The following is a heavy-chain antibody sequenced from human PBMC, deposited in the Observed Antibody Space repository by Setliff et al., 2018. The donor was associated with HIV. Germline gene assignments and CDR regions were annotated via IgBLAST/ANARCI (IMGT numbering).Heavy chain of an antibody. CDR1: GGSINNYY. J-gene: IGHJ4*02. Sequence: TLSLTCTVSGGSINNYYWTWIRQHPEKGLEWIGYIYYSGSTLYNPSLRSRLSMSVDTSKNQFSLELSSVTAADTAVYFCARDFLRSGYFDSWGQGKLVTVSS. D-gene: IGHD4-17*01. V-gene: IGHV4-31*03. CDR2: IYYSGST. CDR3: ARDFLRSGYFDS.